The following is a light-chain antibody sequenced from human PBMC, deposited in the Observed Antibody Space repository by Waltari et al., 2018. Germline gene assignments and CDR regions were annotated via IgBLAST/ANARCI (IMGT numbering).Light chain of an antibody. CDR3: QQYNSDPYT. CDR1: QRITIG. CDR2: KAS. V-gene: IGKV1-5*03. Sequence: TGRASQRITIGLAGCHQNPGKAPKLLIYKASTVEGGVPSRFSGSGSATEFTLTISSLQPDDFATYHCQQYNSDPYTFGQGTKLEIK. J-gene: IGKJ2*01.